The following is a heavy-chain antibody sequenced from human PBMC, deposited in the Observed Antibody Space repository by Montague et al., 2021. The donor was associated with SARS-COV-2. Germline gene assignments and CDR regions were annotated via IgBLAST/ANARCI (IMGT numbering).Heavy chain of an antibody. CDR3: ARGRITMIVVVPHNAFDI. V-gene: IGHV3-48*03. J-gene: IGHJ3*02. D-gene: IGHD3-22*01. CDR1: GFTFSGYE. Sequence: SLRLPCAASGFTFSGYEMNWVRQAPGKGLEWVSYISSSGSTIYYADSVKGRFTISRDNAKNSLYLQMNSLRAEDTAVYYCARGRITMIVVVPHNAFDIWGQGTMVTVSS. CDR2: ISSSGSTI.